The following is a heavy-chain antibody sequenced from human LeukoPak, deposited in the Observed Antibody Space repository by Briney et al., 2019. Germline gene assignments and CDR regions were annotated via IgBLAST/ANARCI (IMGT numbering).Heavy chain of an antibody. Sequence: WASVTVSCKASGYTFTGYYMHWVRQAPGQGLEWMGWINPNSGGTNYAQKFQGRVTMTRDTSISTAYMELSRLRSDDTAVYYCARAKKYCSSTSCYSGNWFDPWGQGTLVTVSS. CDR3: ARAKKYCSSTSCYSGNWFDP. V-gene: IGHV1-2*02. J-gene: IGHJ5*02. CDR2: INPNSGGT. CDR1: GYTFTGYY. D-gene: IGHD2-2*01.